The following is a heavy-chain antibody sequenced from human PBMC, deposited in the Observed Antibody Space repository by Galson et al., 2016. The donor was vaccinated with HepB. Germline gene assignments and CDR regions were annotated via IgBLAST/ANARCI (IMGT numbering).Heavy chain of an antibody. CDR3: ARGKVICSSTGCRPRHYYYYYMDV. J-gene: IGHJ6*03. V-gene: IGHV1-2*02. D-gene: IGHD2-2*01. CDR2: INPNSGGT. CDR1: GYTFTGYY. Sequence: SVKVSCKASGYTFTGYYMHWVRQAPGQGLEWMGWINPNSGGTNYAQKFQGRVTMTRDTSISTAYMELSRLRSDDTAVYYCARGKVICSSTGCRPRHYYYYYMDVWGKGTTVTVSS.